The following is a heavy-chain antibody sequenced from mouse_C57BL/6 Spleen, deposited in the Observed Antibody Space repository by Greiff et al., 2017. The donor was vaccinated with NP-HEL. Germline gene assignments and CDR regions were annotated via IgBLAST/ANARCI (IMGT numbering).Heavy chain of an antibody. CDR1: GYTFTEYT. Sequence: VQLQQSGAELVKPGASVKLSCKASGYTFTEYTIHWVKQRSGQGLEWIGWFYPGSGSIKYNEKFKDKATLTADKSSSTVYMELSRLTSEDSAVYFCARHEANYYGSGYEWYFDVWGTGTTVTVSS. CDR2: FYPGSGSI. J-gene: IGHJ1*03. V-gene: IGHV1-62-2*01. CDR3: ARHEANYYGSGYEWYFDV. D-gene: IGHD1-1*01.